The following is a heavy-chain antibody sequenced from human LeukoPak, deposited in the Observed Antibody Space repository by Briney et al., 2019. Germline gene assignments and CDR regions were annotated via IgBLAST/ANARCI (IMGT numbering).Heavy chain of an antibody. Sequence: PSETLSLTCTVSGDSISSYYWNWIRQPAGKGLEWIGRIYTSGTTNYNPSLKSRVTMSVDTSKNQFSLNLSSVTAADTAVYYCARDAPWGYVVFNYWGQGTLVTVS. D-gene: IGHD2-21*01. J-gene: IGHJ4*02. V-gene: IGHV4-4*07. CDR3: ARDAPWGYVVFNY. CDR2: IYTSGTT. CDR1: GDSISSYY.